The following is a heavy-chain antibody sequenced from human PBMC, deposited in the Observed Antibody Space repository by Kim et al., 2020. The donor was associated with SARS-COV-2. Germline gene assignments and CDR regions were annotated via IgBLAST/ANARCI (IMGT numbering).Heavy chain of an antibody. J-gene: IGHJ6*02. Sequence: GGSLRLSCAASGFTFSSCAMHWVRQAPGKGLEWVAVISYDGSNKNYADSVKGRFTISRDNSKNTLYLQMNSLRAEDTALYYCARGPWSRLRGVTYSYYGMAVWGQGTTVTVSS. D-gene: IGHD3-10*01. CDR2: ISYDGSNK. V-gene: IGHV3-30-3*01. CDR1: GFTFSSCA. CDR3: ARGPWSRLRGVTYSYYGMAV.